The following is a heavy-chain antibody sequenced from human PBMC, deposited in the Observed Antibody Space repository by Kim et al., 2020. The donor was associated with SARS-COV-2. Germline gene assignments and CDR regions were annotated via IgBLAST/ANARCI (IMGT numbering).Heavy chain of an antibody. CDR3: ARQGSSSQDYYYYYGMDV. V-gene: IGHV5-51*01. D-gene: IGHD6-6*01. CDR2: IYPGDSDT. J-gene: IGHJ6*02. Sequence: GESLKISCKGSGYSFTSYWIGWVRQMPGKGLEWMGIIYPGDSDTRYSPSFQGQVTISADKSISTAYLQWSSLKASDTAMYYCARQGSSSQDYYYYYGMDVWGQGTTVTVSS. CDR1: GYSFTSYW.